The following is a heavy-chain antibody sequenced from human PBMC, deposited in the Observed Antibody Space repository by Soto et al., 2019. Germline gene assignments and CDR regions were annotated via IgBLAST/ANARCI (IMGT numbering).Heavy chain of an antibody. Sequence: PVGSLRLSCASSVFTFSSYAMHWVRQSPGKWLEWVAVISYDGSNKYYADSVKGRFTISRDNSKNTLYLQMNSLRAEDTAVYYCARMSWFEPWGQGTLVIVSS. V-gene: IGHV3-30-3*01. CDR1: VFTFSSYA. CDR3: ARMSWFEP. J-gene: IGHJ5*02. CDR2: ISYDGSNK.